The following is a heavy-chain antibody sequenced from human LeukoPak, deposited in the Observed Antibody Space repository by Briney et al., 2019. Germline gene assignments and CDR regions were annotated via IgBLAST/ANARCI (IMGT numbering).Heavy chain of an antibody. CDR1: GGTFSSYA. D-gene: IGHD6-25*01. Sequence: ASVKVSCKASGGTFSSYAISWVRQAPGQGLEWMGGIIPIFGTANYAQKFQGRVTITADESASTAYMELSSLRSEDTAVYYCARSSRGHFHYYYYGMDVWGQGTTVTVSS. CDR2: IIPIFGTA. V-gene: IGHV1-69*13. J-gene: IGHJ6*02. CDR3: ARSSRGHFHYYYYGMDV.